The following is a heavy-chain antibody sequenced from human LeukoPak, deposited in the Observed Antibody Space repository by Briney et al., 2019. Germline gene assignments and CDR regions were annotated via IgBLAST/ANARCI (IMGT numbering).Heavy chain of an antibody. Sequence: NPSETLSLTCTVSGVSITSYHWSWLRRPPGKGLEWIGYVYYSGSTSYNPSLKTRVTISVDTSKNQFSLKLSSVTAADTAVYYCARLVPAAIRGRVYYFDYWGQGTLVTVSS. CDR2: VYYSGST. V-gene: IGHV4-59*12. CDR1: GVSITSYH. J-gene: IGHJ4*02. D-gene: IGHD2-2*02. CDR3: ARLVPAAIRGRVYYFDY.